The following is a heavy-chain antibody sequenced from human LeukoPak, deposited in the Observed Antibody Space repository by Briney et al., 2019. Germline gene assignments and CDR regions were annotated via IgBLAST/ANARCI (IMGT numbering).Heavy chain of an antibody. CDR1: GGTFSSYA. CDR3: ARGYCANGVCYMVDY. Sequence: GASVKVSCKASGGTFSSYAISWVRQAPGQGLEWMGGIIPIFGTANYAQKFQGRVTITADESTSTAYMELSSLRSEDTAVYYCARGYCANGVCYMVDYWGQGTLVTVSS. V-gene: IGHV1-69*13. J-gene: IGHJ4*02. CDR2: IIPIFGTA. D-gene: IGHD2-8*01.